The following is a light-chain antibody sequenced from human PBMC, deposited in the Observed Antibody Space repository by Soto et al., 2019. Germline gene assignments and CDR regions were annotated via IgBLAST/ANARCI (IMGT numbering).Light chain of an antibody. V-gene: IGKV3-15*01. Sequence: IVMTHSPPTLSVSPGERGMVSFRASQSVGSDLAWYQQNPGRAPRLLIHGASTRATGIPARFSGSGSGTEFTLTISGLQSEDFAVYYCQQYYNWPWTFGQGTKVDI. CDR2: GAS. J-gene: IGKJ1*01. CDR3: QQYYNWPWT. CDR1: QSVGSD.